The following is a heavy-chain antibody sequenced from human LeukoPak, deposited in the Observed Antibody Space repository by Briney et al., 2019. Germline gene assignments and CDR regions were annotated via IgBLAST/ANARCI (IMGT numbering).Heavy chain of an antibody. D-gene: IGHD3-10*01. CDR1: GGSFSGYY. Sequence: SETLSLTCAVYGGSFSGYYWSWIRQPPGKGLEWIWEINHSGSTNYNPSLKSRVTISVHTSKNQFSLKLSSVTAADTAVYYCARNAGTTRYYYGSGSSNWFDPWGQGTLVTVSS. CDR2: INHSGST. V-gene: IGHV4-34*01. CDR3: ARNAGTTRYYYGSGSSNWFDP. J-gene: IGHJ5*02.